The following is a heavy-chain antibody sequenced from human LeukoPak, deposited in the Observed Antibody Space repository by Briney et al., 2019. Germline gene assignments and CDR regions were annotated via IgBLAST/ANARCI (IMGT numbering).Heavy chain of an antibody. CDR2: MNPNSGNT. Sequence: ASVKVSCKASGCTFTTYEIHWVRQAPGQGLEWMGWMNPNSGNTAYVQKFQGRVTMTRTTSINTAYMELSGLRSADTAVYYCAGGASRSFDYWGQGTLVTVSS. V-gene: IGHV1-8*02. CDR1: GCTFTTYE. J-gene: IGHJ4*02. CDR3: AGGASRSFDY.